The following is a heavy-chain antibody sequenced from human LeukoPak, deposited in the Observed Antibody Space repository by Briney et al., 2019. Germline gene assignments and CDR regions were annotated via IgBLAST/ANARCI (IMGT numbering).Heavy chain of an antibody. D-gene: IGHD2-8*01. CDR3: ARDLHCTNGVCLPLFDY. Sequence: PGGSLRLSCAASGFTFSSYAMHWVRQAPGKGLEWVAVISYDGSNKYYADSVKGRFTISRDNSKNTLYLQMNSLRAEDTAVYYCARDLHCTNGVCLPLFDYWGQGTLVTVSS. V-gene: IGHV3-30-3*01. CDR2: ISYDGSNK. CDR1: GFTFSSYA. J-gene: IGHJ4*02.